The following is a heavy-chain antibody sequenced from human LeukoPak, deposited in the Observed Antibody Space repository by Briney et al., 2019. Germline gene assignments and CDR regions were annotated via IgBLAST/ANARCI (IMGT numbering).Heavy chain of an antibody. CDR3: ARELREHGVFDI. CDR2: IYSDGST. J-gene: IGHJ3*02. V-gene: IGHV3-53*01. CDR1: GFTFGDYA. D-gene: IGHD1-26*01. Sequence: PGGSLRLSCTASGFTFGDYAMSWVRQAPGTGLEWVSEIYSDGSTYYAASVKGRFSISRDKSKNTVYLQMNSLRAEDTAVYYCARELREHGVFDIWGQGTMVTVSS.